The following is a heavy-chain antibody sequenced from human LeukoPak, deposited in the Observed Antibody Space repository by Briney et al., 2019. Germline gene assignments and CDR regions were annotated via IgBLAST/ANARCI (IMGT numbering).Heavy chain of an antibody. CDR1: GSTFNSYW. CDR2: INSDGSST. Sequence: GGSLRLSCAASGSTFNSYWMHWVRQAPGKGLVWVSRINSDGSSTSYADSVKGRFTISRDNAKNTLYLQMNSLRAEDTAVYYCARDIWALDYFDYWGQGTLATVSS. D-gene: IGHD7-27*01. J-gene: IGHJ4*02. CDR3: ARDIWALDYFDY. V-gene: IGHV3-74*01.